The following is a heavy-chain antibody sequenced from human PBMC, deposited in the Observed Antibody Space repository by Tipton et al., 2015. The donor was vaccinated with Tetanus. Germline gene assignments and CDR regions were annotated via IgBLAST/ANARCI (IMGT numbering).Heavy chain of an antibody. V-gene: IGHV3-11*01. Sequence: SLRLSCTVSGGSIISADHYWSWIRQPPGKGLEWISYISHTGTTTYYSASVMGRFTVSRDNTKNSLYLEINSLRAEDTAVYYCARSESRIAPRIPWGMDIWGQGTTVTVSS. CDR2: ISHTGTTT. J-gene: IGHJ6*02. CDR3: ARSESRIAPRIPWGMDI. CDR1: GGSIISADHY. D-gene: IGHD6-6*01.